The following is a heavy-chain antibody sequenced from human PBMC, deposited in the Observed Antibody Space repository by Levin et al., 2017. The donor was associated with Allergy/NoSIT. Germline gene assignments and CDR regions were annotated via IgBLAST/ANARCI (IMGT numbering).Heavy chain of an antibody. J-gene: IGHJ4*02. D-gene: IGHD2-15*01. V-gene: IGHV3-21*01. CDR1: GFPFSRSS. CDR2: ISPSGTYI. CDR3: ARVSPGPGSCSGGTCYSRGFADY. Sequence: GESLKISCTASGFPFSRSSMIWVRQAPGKGLEWVSSISPSGTYIYYADSVKGRFTISRDNAKNSLYLQMNSLRAEDTGVYYCARVSPGPGSCSGGTCYSRGFADYWGQGTLVTVSS.